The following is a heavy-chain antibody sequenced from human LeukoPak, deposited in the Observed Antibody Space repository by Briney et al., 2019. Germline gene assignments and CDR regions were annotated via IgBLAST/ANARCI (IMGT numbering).Heavy chain of an antibody. CDR3: ARVGYSYGTISYYYYMDV. V-gene: IGHV3-21*01. J-gene: IGHJ6*03. Sequence: GGSLRLSCAASGFTFSSYSMNWVRQAPGKGLEWVSSISSSSSYIYYADSVKGRFTISRDNAKNSLYLQMNSLRAEDTAVYYCARVGYSYGTISYYYYMDVWGKGTTVTVSS. D-gene: IGHD5-18*01. CDR2: ISSSSSYI. CDR1: GFTFSSYS.